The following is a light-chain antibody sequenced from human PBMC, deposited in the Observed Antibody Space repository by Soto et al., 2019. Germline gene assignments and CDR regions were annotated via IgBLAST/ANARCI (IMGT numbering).Light chain of an antibody. CDR1: QSINSN. V-gene: IGKV1-39*01. Sequence: DIQMTQSPSSLSASVGDRVTITCRASQSINSNLNWYQQKPGKAPKVLIYAASNLQSGVPSRFSGSGSETDFTLTISSLQPEDFSTYHCQQSYSSPLTFGGGTKVEIK. J-gene: IGKJ4*01. CDR3: QQSYSSPLT. CDR2: AAS.